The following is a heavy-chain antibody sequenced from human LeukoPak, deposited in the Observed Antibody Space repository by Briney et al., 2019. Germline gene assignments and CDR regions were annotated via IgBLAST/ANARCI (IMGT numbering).Heavy chain of an antibody. Sequence: PGGSLRLSCAASGFTFSSYGMHWVRQAPGKGLEWVAVISYDGSNKYYADSVKGRFTISRDNSKNTLYLRMNSLRAEDTAVYYCAAIRDYYGDYDYWGQGTLVTVSS. D-gene: IGHD4-17*01. CDR3: AAIRDYYGDYDY. J-gene: IGHJ4*02. V-gene: IGHV3-30*03. CDR2: ISYDGSNK. CDR1: GFTFSSYG.